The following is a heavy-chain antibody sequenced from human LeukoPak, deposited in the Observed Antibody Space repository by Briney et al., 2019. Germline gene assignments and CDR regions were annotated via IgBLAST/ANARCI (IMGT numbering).Heavy chain of an antibody. Sequence: GESLKISCKGSGYSFTSYWIGWVRQMPGKGLEWMGIIYPGDSDTRYSPSFQGQVTISADKSISTAYLQWSSLKASDTAMYYCASSTQDYSNQPAFDYWGQGTLVTVSS. CDR2: IYPGDSDT. J-gene: IGHJ4*02. CDR3: ASSTQDYSNQPAFDY. D-gene: IGHD4-11*01. V-gene: IGHV5-51*01. CDR1: GYSFTSYW.